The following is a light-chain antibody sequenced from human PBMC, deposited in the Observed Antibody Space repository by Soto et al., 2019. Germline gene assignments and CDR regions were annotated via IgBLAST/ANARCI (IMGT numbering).Light chain of an antibody. CDR1: SGSVSTRYY. CDR3: VLYIGSGIWV. V-gene: IGLV8-61*01. Sequence: QAVVTQEPSFSVSPGGTVTLTCGVSSGSVSTRYYPSWYQQTPGQAPRTLIYSTSTRSSGVPDRFSGSIVGNKAALTISGDQADDDTDYYCVLYIGSGIWVFGGGTKLTVL. J-gene: IGLJ3*02. CDR2: STS.